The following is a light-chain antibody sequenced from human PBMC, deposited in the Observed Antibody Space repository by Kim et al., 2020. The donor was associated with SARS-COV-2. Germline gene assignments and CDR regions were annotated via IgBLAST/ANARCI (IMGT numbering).Light chain of an antibody. CDR2: EVS. Sequence: QSALTQPPSVSGSPGQSVTISCTGTSSDVGSYNRVSWYQQPPGTAPKLMIYEVSNRPSGVPDRFSGSKSGNTASLTISGLQAEDEADYYCCSFTTSTTYVLGTGTKVSVL. CDR1: SSDVGSYNR. CDR3: CSFTTSTTYV. J-gene: IGLJ1*01. V-gene: IGLV2-18*02.